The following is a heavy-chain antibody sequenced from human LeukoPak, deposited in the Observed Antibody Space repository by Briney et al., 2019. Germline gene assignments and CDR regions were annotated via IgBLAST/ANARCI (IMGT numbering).Heavy chain of an antibody. D-gene: IGHD3-10*01. J-gene: IGHJ5*02. Sequence: ASVKVSCKTSGYPFSDYYIHWIRQASGQGLEWMGWINPNSGGTNYAQKFQGRVTMTRDTSISTAYMELSRLRSDDTAVYYCARGGPGITMVRGVRSNWFDPWGQGTLVTVSS. V-gene: IGHV1-2*02. CDR1: GYPFSDYY. CDR3: ARGGPGITMVRGVRSNWFDP. CDR2: INPNSGGT.